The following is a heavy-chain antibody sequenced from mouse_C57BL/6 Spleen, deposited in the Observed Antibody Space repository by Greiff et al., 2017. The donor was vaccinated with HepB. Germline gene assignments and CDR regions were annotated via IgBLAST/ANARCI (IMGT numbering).Heavy chain of an antibody. V-gene: IGHV1-20*01. CDR3: ARGNTYYAMDD. Sequence: EVQLQESGPELVKPGDSVKISCKASGYSFTGYFMNWVMQSHGKSLEWIGRINPYNGDTFYNQKFKGKATLTVDKSASTAHMELRSLTSEDSAVYYCARGNTYYAMDDWGQGTSVTVSS. D-gene: IGHD2-1*01. CDR2: INPYNGDT. J-gene: IGHJ4*01. CDR1: GYSFTGYF.